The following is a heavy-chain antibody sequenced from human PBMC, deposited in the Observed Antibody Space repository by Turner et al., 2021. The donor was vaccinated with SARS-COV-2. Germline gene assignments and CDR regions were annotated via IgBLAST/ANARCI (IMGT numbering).Heavy chain of an antibody. CDR3: ARLLNPGSYYYYYYGMDV. J-gene: IGHJ6*02. CDR2: SYYSGST. CDR1: GGSISSSNYY. V-gene: IGHV4-39*01. D-gene: IGHD3-10*01. Sequence: QLQLQDSGPGLVKPSETLSLTCTVSGGSISSSNYYWGWIRQPPGKGLEWIGSSYYSGSTYYNPSLKSRVTISVDTSKNQFSLKLSSVTAADTAVYYCARLLNPGSYYYYYYGMDVWGQGTTVTVSS.